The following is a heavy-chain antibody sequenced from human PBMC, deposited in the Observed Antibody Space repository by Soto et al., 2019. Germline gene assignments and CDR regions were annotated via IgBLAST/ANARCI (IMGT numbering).Heavy chain of an antibody. J-gene: IGHJ5*02. CDR2: MNPDSGNT. V-gene: IGHV1-8*01. CDR3: ARRRGSNGWFDL. Sequence: QVQLAQSGAEVKKPGASVKVSCKASGYTFINYDINWVRQAPGQGLEWVGWMNPDSGNTGYAQNFQGRVTMTGNNSISSVYMELSRLKSEVTAVYYCARRRGSNGWFDLWGQGTLVTVSS. CDR1: GYTFINYD. D-gene: IGHD2-8*01.